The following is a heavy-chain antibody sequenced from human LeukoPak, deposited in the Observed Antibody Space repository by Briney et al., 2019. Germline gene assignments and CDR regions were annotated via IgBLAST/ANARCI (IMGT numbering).Heavy chain of an antibody. V-gene: IGHV3-20*04. Sequence: GGSLRLSCAASGFTFDDYGMSWVRQAPGKGPEWVSGINWNCGSTGYVDSVKGRFTISRDNAKNSLYLQMNSLRAEDTALYYCARRSYYYDSSGLPRGAFDIWGQGTMVTVSS. CDR2: INWNCGST. CDR1: GFTFDDYG. J-gene: IGHJ3*02. D-gene: IGHD3-22*01. CDR3: ARRSYYYDSSGLPRGAFDI.